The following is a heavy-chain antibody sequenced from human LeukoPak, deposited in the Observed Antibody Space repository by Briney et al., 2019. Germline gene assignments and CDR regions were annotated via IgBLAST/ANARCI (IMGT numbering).Heavy chain of an antibody. V-gene: IGHV3-30-3*01. CDR2: ISYDGNNK. J-gene: IGHJ6*02. CDR1: GFSFSSYA. CDR3: ARDLRRITMIVVAYYYYGMDV. Sequence: PGGSLRLSCAASGFSFSSYAMHWARQAPGKGLEWVAVISYDGNNKYYADSAKGRFTISRDNSKNTLYLQMNSLRAEDTAVYYCARDLRRITMIVVAYYYYGMDVWGQGTTVTVSS. D-gene: IGHD3-22*01.